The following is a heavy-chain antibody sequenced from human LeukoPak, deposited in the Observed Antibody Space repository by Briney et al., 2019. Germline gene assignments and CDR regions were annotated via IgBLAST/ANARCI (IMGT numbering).Heavy chain of an antibody. CDR2: IKQDGSEK. CDR3: ARDVYSWYPLFGYY. J-gene: IGHJ4*02. Sequence: GGSLRLPCAASGFTFSSDWMSWVRQAPGKGLEWVANIKQDGSEKYYVDSVKGRFTISRDNAKNSLYLQMNSLRAEDTAVYYCARDVYSWYPLFGYYWGQGTLVTVSS. V-gene: IGHV3-7*01. CDR1: GFTFSSDW. D-gene: IGHD6-13*01.